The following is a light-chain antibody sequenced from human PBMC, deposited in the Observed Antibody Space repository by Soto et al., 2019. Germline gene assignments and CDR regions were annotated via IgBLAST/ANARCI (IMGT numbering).Light chain of an antibody. J-gene: IGKJ1*01. CDR2: AAY. CDR3: QQYYSYPRT. CDR1: QGISSY. Sequence: AIRMTQSPSSLSASTGDRVTITCRASQGISSYLAWYQQKPGKAHKLXIYAAYTLQSGVQSRFSGSGSGTDFTLTIRCLQSEDFATYYCQQYYSYPRTFGQGTKVDIK. V-gene: IGKV1-8*01.